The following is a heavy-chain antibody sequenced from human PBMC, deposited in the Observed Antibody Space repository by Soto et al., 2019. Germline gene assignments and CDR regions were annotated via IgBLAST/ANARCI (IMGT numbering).Heavy chain of an antibody. CDR1: GINYNTYA. D-gene: IGHD5-12*01. CDR3: ARAISGYVT. CDR2: INAGNGDT. V-gene: IGHV1-3*01. J-gene: IGHJ4*02. Sequence: QVQLVQSGAEMKKPGASVKLSCKTSGINYNTYAIHWVRQAPGHGLEWMGWINAGNGDTRYSQNFQGRVTLTRETSASTVYMYLDSLKAEDTGVYYCARAISGYVTWGQGTLVTVSS.